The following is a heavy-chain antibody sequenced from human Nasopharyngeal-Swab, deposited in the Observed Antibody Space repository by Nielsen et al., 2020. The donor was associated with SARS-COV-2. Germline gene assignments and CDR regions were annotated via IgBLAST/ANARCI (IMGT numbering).Heavy chain of an antibody. D-gene: IGHD3-3*01. J-gene: IGHJ3*02. V-gene: IGHV4-30-4*01. Sequence: WIRQPPGKGLEWLGYIYYSESTYYNPSLKSRITMSLETSKNQFSLELKSVIAADTAVYYCARGDIGNGYYYSMSFGAFDIWGQGTMVTVSS. CDR2: IYYSEST. CDR3: ARGDIGNGYYYSMSFGAFDI.